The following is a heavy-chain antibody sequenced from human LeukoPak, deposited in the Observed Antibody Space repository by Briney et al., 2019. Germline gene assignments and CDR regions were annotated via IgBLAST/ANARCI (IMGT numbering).Heavy chain of an antibody. CDR1: GGSISSSNYY. CDR2: IYYSGST. CDR3: ARRHSSGWSPLYYFDY. Sequence: SETLSLTCTVSGGSISSSNYYWGWLRQPPGKGLEWIGTIYYSGSTYYNPSLKSRVTISVDTSKNQFSLKLNSVTAADTAVYYCARRHSSGWSPLYYFDYWGQGTLVTVSS. J-gene: IGHJ4*02. D-gene: IGHD6-19*01. V-gene: IGHV4-39*01.